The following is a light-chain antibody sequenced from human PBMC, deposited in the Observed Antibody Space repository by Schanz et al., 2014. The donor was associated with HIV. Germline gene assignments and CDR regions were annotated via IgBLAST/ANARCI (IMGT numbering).Light chain of an antibody. CDR3: QSYDSSLSAL. V-gene: IGLV1-40*01. J-gene: IGLJ2*01. CDR1: RSNLGADYD. Sequence: QSVLTQPPSVSGAPGQRVTISCTGNRSNLGADYDVHWYQLLPGTAPKLLIFDNTHRPSGVPARFSGSKSGSSASLVISGLQSEDEADYYCQSYDSSLSALFGGGTKLTVL. CDR2: DNT.